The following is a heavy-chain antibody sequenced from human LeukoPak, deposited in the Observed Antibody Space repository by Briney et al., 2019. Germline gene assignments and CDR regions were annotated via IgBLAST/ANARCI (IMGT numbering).Heavy chain of an antibody. Sequence: GGSLRLSCAASGFTFSNYAMHWVRQAPGKGLEWVAVISYDGSNKYYADSVKGRFTISRDNSKNTLYLQMNSLRAEDTAVYYCARDQDWNDRGGLDYWGQGTLVTVSS. V-gene: IGHV3-30*04. CDR3: ARDQDWNDRGGLDY. J-gene: IGHJ4*02. CDR1: GFTFSNYA. D-gene: IGHD1-1*01. CDR2: ISYDGSNK.